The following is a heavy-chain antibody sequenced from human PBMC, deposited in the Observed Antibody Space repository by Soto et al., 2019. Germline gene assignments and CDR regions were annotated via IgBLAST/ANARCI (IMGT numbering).Heavy chain of an antibody. CDR3: ARGPHLAAAGIYDY. D-gene: IGHD6-13*01. Sequence: QVQLVQSGAEVKKPGASVKVSCKASGYTFTGYYMHWVRQAPGQGLEWMGWINPNSGGTNYAQKFQGRVNMTSDTSISTAYMELSRLRSDDTAVYCCARGPHLAAAGIYDYWGQGTLVTVSS. CDR2: INPNSGGT. CDR1: GYTFTGYY. J-gene: IGHJ4*02. V-gene: IGHV1-2*02.